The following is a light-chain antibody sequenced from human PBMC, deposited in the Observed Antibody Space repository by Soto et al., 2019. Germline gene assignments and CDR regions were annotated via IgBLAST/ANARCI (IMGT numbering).Light chain of an antibody. Sequence: QSALTQPPSASGSPGQSVTISCTGTSSDVGGSNYVSWYQQHPGKAPKVIIYEVSKRPSGVPDRFCGSKSGNTASLTVSGLQAEDEADYYCCSTAGSNNPYVFGTGTKLTVL. CDR2: EVS. CDR1: SSDVGGSNY. V-gene: IGLV2-8*01. CDR3: CSTAGSNNPYV. J-gene: IGLJ1*01.